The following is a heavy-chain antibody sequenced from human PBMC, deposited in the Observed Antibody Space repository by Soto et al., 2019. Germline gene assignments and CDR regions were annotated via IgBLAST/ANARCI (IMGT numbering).Heavy chain of an antibody. CDR2: TYYRSKWYS. J-gene: IGHJ4*02. CDR1: GYSVSSTSAA. CDR3: ARGSYYSGWV. V-gene: IGHV6-1*01. D-gene: IGHD6-19*01. Sequence: PSRTLSLTCAISGYSVSSTSAACRLIRQSPARGLEWLGRTYYRSKWYSNYAVSVKSRITINPDTSKNQFSLQLNSVTPEDTAVYYCARGSYYSGWVWGQGTLVTVSS.